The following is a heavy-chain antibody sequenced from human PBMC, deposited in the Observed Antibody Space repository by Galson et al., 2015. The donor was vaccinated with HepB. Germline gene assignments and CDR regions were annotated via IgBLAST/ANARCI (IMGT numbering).Heavy chain of an antibody. CDR1: GGSFSDYY. V-gene: IGHV4-34*01. Sequence: TLSLTCAVYGGSFSDYYWSWIRQPPGKGLEWIGDINHSGSTNDNPSLKSRVTISVDTSKKQFSLKLSSVTAADTAVYYCARGVYYYDSSGYYYYDYFDYWGQGTLVTVSS. CDR3: ARGVYYYDSSGYYYYDYFDY. CDR2: INHSGST. J-gene: IGHJ4*02. D-gene: IGHD3-22*01.